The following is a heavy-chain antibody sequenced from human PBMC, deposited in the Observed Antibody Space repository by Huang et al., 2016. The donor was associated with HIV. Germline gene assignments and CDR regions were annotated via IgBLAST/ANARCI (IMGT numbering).Heavy chain of an antibody. CDR1: GVIFSNFG. CDR2: ISYEGRSD. CDR3: AKESRWFSDFDQ. J-gene: IGHJ5*02. D-gene: IGHD2-15*01. V-gene: IGHV3-30*18. Sequence: QVQLVESGGGVVQPGTSLRLSCAASGVIFSNFGMHWVRQAPGNGVEGVAVISYEGRSDRYSDSVEGRFTIARDNDKNTLSLEMNRLRHDDTAVYYCAKESRWFSDFDQWGQGTLVTVSS.